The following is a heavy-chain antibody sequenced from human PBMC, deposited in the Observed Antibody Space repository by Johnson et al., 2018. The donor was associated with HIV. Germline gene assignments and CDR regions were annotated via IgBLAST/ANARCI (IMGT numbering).Heavy chain of an antibody. V-gene: IGHV3-7*02. CDR3: ARNGLIPAAKGVAFDI. D-gene: IGHD2-2*01. CDR1: GFTFSTYW. CDR2: IKQDGSDE. Sequence: EVQLVESGGGLVQTGWSRRLSCAASGFTFSTYWMSWVRQAPGKGLEWVANIKQDGSDEYYVDSVRGRFTIYRDNTKNLLYLQMNSLRAEDTAVYYCARNGLIPAAKGVAFDIWGQGTTVTVSS. J-gene: IGHJ3*02.